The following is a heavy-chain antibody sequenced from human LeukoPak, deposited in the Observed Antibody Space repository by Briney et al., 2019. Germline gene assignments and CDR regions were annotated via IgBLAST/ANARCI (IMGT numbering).Heavy chain of an antibody. V-gene: IGHV1-2*02. Sequence: ASVKVSCKASGYTFTGYYIHWVRQAPGQGLEWMGWINSNSGGTNYAQKFQGRITMTRDTSINTAYMELSRLRSDDTAVYYCARARVDAAGWYPLDYWGQGTLVTVSS. J-gene: IGHJ4*02. CDR3: ARARVDAAGWYPLDY. D-gene: IGHD6-19*01. CDR2: INSNSGGT. CDR1: GYTFTGYY.